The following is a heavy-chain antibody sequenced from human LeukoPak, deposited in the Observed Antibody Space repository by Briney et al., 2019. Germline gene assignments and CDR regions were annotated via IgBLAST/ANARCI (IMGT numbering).Heavy chain of an antibody. CDR2: MKEDGSDI. CDR3: ARGGARYLDS. CDR1: GFSSSSYT. Sequence: GGSLRLSCVASGFSSSSYTMSWVRQAAGKGLEWVAKMKEDGSDIHYVDSVKGRFTICRDNAKNSLCLKMSSLRVEDTAVYYCARGGARYLDSWGQGILVTVSS. V-gene: IGHV3-7*01. D-gene: IGHD3-9*01. J-gene: IGHJ4*02.